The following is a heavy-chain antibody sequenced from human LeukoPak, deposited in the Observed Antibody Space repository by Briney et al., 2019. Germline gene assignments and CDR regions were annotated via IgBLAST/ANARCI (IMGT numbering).Heavy chain of an antibody. V-gene: IGHV3-30*02. Sequence: GGSLRLSCAASGFTFSTSVMHWVRQAPGKGLEWLSFIRFDGSEKYYADSVKARFSISRDNSMNTLYLQMNSLRPEDTAVYYCAKDIRVVTAIRLGLDYWGQGTLVTVSS. CDR3: AKDIRVVTAIRLGLDY. CDR1: GFTFSTSV. J-gene: IGHJ4*02. D-gene: IGHD2-21*02. CDR2: IRFDGSEK.